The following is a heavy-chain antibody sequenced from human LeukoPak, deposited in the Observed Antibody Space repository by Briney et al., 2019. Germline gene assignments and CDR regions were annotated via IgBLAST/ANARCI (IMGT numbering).Heavy chain of an antibody. J-gene: IGHJ4*02. V-gene: IGHV1-18*01. CDR1: GYTFTSYG. Sequence: ASVKVSCKASGYTFTSYGISWVRQAPGQGLEWMGWISAYNGNTNYAQKLQGRVTMTTDTSTSTAYMELRSLRSEDTAVYYCARVGGGCSSTSCLPDYWGQGTLVTVSS. D-gene: IGHD2-2*01. CDR3: ARVGGGCSSTSCLPDY. CDR2: ISAYNGNT.